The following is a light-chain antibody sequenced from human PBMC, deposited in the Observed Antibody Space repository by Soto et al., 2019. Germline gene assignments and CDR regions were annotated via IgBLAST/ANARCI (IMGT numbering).Light chain of an antibody. CDR3: QSYDSSLSCSV. CDR1: SSNIGAGYD. CDR2: GNS. J-gene: IGLJ1*01. V-gene: IGLV1-40*01. Sequence: HSVLKQPPSVSGAPGQRVTISCTGSSSNIGAGYDVHWYQQLPGTAPKLPIYGNSNRPSGVPDRFSGSKSGTPASLAITGLQAEDEADYYCQSYDSSLSCSVFGPGTKVTVL.